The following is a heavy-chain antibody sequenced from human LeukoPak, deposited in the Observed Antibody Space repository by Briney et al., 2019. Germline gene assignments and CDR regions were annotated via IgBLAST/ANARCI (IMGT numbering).Heavy chain of an antibody. CDR1: GYTFTGYY. CDR2: INPNSGGT. J-gene: IGHJ6*03. D-gene: IGHD5-18*01. V-gene: IGHV1-2*02. Sequence: ASVKVSCKASGYTFTGYYMHWVRQAPGQGLEWMGWINPNSGGTNYAQKFQGRVTMTRDTSISTAYMELSRLRSDDTAVYYCARVPGGYSYGSGYYYYYMDVWGKGTTVTISS. CDR3: ARVPGGYSYGSGYYYYYMDV.